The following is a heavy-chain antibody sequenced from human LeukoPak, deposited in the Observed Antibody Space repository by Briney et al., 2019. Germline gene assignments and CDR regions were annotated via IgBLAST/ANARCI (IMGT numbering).Heavy chain of an antibody. CDR3: ARGGLYSSTLGY. CDR1: GFTFSSDE. CDR2: ISGSGTII. Sequence: PGGSLRLSCAASGFTFSSDEMQWVRRAPGKGLQWVSYISGSGTIIYYADSVKGRFTISRDNAKNSLYLQMSSLRAEDTAVYYCARGGLYSSTLGYWGQGTLVTVSS. J-gene: IGHJ4*02. D-gene: IGHD6-19*01. V-gene: IGHV3-48*03.